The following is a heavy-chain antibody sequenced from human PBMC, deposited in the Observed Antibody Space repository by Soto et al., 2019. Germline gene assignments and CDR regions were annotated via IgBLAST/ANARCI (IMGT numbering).Heavy chain of an antibody. Sequence: QVQLQESGPGLVKPSQTLSLSCTVSGGSISSAAYYWSWIRQHPGKGLEWIGYISHSGSTNYTPSLKSRVIISADTSKNQFSLNLTSVTAADTAVYYCAREYTYGSNFFDCWGQGALVTVSS. CDR1: GGSISSAAYY. V-gene: IGHV4-31*03. CDR2: ISHSGST. CDR3: AREYTYGSNFFDC. D-gene: IGHD5-18*01. J-gene: IGHJ4*02.